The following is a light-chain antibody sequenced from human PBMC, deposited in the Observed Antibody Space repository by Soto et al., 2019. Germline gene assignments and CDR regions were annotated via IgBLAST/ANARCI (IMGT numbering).Light chain of an antibody. J-gene: IGLJ1*01. CDR1: SSDVGGYNY. CDR2: DVS. CDR3: SSYTSSSTSYV. V-gene: IGLV2-14*01. Sequence: SALTQPASVFGSPGQSITSSCTGTSSDVGGYNYVSWYQQHPGKAPKLMIYDVSNRPSGVSNRFSGSKSGNTASLTISGLQAEDEADYYCSSYTSSSTSYVFGTGTKVTVL.